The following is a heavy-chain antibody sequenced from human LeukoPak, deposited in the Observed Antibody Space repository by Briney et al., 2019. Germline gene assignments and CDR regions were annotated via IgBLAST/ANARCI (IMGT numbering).Heavy chain of an antibody. Sequence: GGSLRLSCAASGFIFSSYWMSWVRQAPGKGLEWVANIKQDGSEKYYVDSVKGRFTISRDNAKNSLYLQMNSLRAEDTAVYYCARDRYQPLLPGYYNGMDVWGQGTTVTVSS. CDR2: IKQDGSEK. CDR1: GFIFSSYW. V-gene: IGHV3-7*01. CDR3: ARDRYQPLLPGYYNGMDV. J-gene: IGHJ6*02. D-gene: IGHD2-15*01.